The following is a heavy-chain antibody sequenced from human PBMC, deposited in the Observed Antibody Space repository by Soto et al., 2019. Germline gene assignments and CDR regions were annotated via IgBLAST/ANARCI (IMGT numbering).Heavy chain of an antibody. V-gene: IGHV4-39*01. J-gene: IGHJ6*02. D-gene: IGHD5-18*01. CDR2: IYYSGST. Sequence: SETLSLTCTVSGGSISSSSYYWGWIRQPPGKGLEWIGSIYYSGSTYDNPSLKSRVTISVDTSKNQFSLKLSSVTAADTAVYYCAKGKPYSYAGLDVWGQGTTVTV. CDR1: GGSISSSSYY. CDR3: AKGKPYSYAGLDV.